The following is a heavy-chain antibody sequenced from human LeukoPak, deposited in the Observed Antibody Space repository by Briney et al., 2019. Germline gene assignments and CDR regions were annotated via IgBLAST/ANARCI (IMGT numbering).Heavy chain of an antibody. Sequence: PSETLSLTCTVSGGSISSYYWSWIRQPPGKGLEWIGYIYYSGSTNYNPSLKSRVTISVDTSKNQFSLKLSSVTAADTAVYYCVRIEGGGYAASWGQGTLVTVSS. D-gene: IGHD5-12*01. CDR3: VRIEGGGYAAS. CDR2: IYYSGST. V-gene: IGHV4-59*01. J-gene: IGHJ5*02. CDR1: GGSISSYY.